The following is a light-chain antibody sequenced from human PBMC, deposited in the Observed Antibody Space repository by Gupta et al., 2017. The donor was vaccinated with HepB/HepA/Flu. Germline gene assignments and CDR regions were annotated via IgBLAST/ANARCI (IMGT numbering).Light chain of an antibody. CDR2: KAS. V-gene: IGKV1-5*03. Sequence: DIQIDPSPSTLSASLGDRVTITRRASQSISHWLAWYQQKPGKAPKLLIYKASSLETGVPSRFSGSGSGTEFTLTISVLQPDDFATYYCQQNNSYSWTFGQGTKVEIK. J-gene: IGKJ1*01. CDR3: QQNNSYSWT. CDR1: QSISHW.